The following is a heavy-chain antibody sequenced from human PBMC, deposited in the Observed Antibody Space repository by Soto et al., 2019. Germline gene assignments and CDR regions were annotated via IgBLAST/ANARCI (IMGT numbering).Heavy chain of an antibody. V-gene: IGHV3-11*03. CDR2: ISSSGTYT. CDR3: ASQRGYSSGLDY. CDR1: GFTVSSNY. J-gene: IGHJ4*02. Sequence: PGGSLRLSCAASGFTVSSNYMSWVRQAPGKGLEWVSYISSSGTYTNYADSVKGRFTISRDNAKNSLSLQMNSLRAEDSAVYYCASQRGYSSGLDYWGQGTLVTVSS. D-gene: IGHD5-18*01.